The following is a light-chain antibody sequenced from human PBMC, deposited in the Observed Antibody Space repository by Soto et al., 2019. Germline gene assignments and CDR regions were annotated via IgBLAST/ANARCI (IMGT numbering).Light chain of an antibody. V-gene: IGLV2-8*01. CDR3: SSYAGSNNYV. Sequence: QSALTQPPSASGSPGQSVTISCTGTNNDVGGYNFVSWYQHHPGKAPKLMIYEVSKRPSGVPDRFSGSKSGNTASLTVSGLQAEDEADYYCSSYAGSNNYVFGTGTKLTVL. CDR2: EVS. CDR1: NNDVGGYNF. J-gene: IGLJ1*01.